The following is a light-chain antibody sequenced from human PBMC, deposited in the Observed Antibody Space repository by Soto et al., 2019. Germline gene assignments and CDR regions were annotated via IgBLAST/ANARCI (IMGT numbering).Light chain of an antibody. J-gene: IGKJ3*01. V-gene: IGKV3-20*01. CDR3: QLYGGAFT. Sequence: ETVLTQSPDTLSVSQGDRATLSCRASLSVGRSNVAWYQQKPGQAPRLLVYGPSTRAAGIPDRFSGNGSGTDFTLSISRVESEDFAVYFCQLYGGAFTFGPGTKVDIK. CDR1: LSVGRSN. CDR2: GPS.